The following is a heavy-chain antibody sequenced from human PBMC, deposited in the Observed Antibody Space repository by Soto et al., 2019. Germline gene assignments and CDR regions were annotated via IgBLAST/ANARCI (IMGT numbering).Heavy chain of an antibody. V-gene: IGHV3-48*01. D-gene: IGHD2-15*01. CDR1: GCTCSNYS. J-gene: IGHJ4*02. Sequence: GGSLRLSWAAAGCTCSNYSMSWVRQAPGKGLEWVSYISSSSSTIYYADSVKGRFTISRDNAKNSLYLQMNSLRAEDTAVYYCARESPSRYCRGGSCYGPDDYWGQGTLVTVSS. CDR3: ARESPSRYCRGGSCYGPDDY. CDR2: ISSSSSTI.